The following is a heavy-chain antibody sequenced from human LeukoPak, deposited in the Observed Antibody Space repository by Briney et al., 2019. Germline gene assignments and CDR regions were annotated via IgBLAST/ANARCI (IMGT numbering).Heavy chain of an antibody. CDR2: IYAGGRS. D-gene: IGHD5-12*01. Sequence: SETLSLTCTVSNVSISSGSHYWNWIRQPAGKGLEWIGRIYAGGRSNYNPSLRSQVTISVDTSKSQFSLKLSSVTAADTAVYYCAREGGYSGYDLGWFDPWGQGTLVTVSS. CDR1: NVSISSGSHY. CDR3: AREGGYSGYDLGWFDP. J-gene: IGHJ5*02. V-gene: IGHV4-61*02.